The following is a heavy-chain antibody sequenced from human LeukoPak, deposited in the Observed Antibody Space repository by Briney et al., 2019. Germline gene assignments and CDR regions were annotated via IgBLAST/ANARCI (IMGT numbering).Heavy chain of an antibody. D-gene: IGHD4-17*01. CDR1: GFAFSNYW. V-gene: IGHV3-21*01. CDR2: ISSSSSYI. J-gene: IGHJ4*02. Sequence: GGSLRLSCAASGFAFSNYWMHWVRQAPGKGLEWVSSISSSSSYIYYADSVKGRFTISRDNAKNSLHLQMNSLRAEDTAVYYCARFYYGDHRVDYWGQGTLVTVSS. CDR3: ARFYYGDHRVDY.